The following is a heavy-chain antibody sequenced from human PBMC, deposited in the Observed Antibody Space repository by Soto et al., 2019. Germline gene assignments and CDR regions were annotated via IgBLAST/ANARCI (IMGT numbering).Heavy chain of an antibody. Sequence: QVQLQESGPGLVKPSQTLSLTCTVSGGSISSGDYYWSWIRQPPGKGLEWIGYIYYSGSTYYNPSLKCRVTISVDTSNNQVSLKLSSVTAADTAVYYCARDRLCCSSTSCHSEYYYYGMDVWGQGTTVTVSS. V-gene: IGHV4-30-4*01. D-gene: IGHD2-2*01. CDR3: ARDRLCCSSTSCHSEYYYYGMDV. J-gene: IGHJ6*02. CDR2: IYYSGST. CDR1: GGSISSGDYY.